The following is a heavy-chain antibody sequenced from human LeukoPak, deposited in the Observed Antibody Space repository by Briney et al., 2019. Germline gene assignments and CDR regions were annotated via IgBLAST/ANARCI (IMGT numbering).Heavy chain of an antibody. CDR2: ISSSSSYI. CDR3: ARDGGSGVAFDI. J-gene: IGHJ3*02. V-gene: IGHV3-21*01. Sequence: PGGSLRLSCAASGFTFSNYSMNWVRQAPGKGLEWVSSISSSSSYIYYADSVKGRFTISRDNAKNSLYLQMNSLRAEDTAVYYCARDGGSGVAFDIWGQGTMVTVSS. CDR1: GFTFSNYS. D-gene: IGHD3-16*01.